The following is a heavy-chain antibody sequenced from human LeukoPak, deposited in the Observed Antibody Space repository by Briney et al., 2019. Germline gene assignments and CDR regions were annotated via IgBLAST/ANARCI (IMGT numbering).Heavy chain of an antibody. Sequence: SETLSLTCAVYGGSFSGYYWSWIRQPPGKGLEWIGEINHSGSTNYNPSLKSRVTISVDTSKNQFSLKLSSVTAADTAVYYCARDHSRRGPIVGATHFDYWGQGTLVTVSS. CDR3: ARDHSRRGPIVGATHFDY. CDR1: GGSFSGYY. V-gene: IGHV4-34*01. CDR2: INHSGST. J-gene: IGHJ4*02. D-gene: IGHD1-26*01.